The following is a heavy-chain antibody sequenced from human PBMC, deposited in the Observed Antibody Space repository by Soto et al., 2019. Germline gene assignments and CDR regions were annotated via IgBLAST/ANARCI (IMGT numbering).Heavy chain of an antibody. Sequence: PGGSLRLSCAASGFTLTYNWMHWVRQAPGKGLVWVSSISSDGSTTKYADSVKGRFTIFRDNAKNTVYLQMDSLRAEDTAVYYCARFGTYYDSSGFLYWGQGTLVPSPQ. CDR3: ARFGTYYDSSGFLY. CDR1: GFTLTYNW. CDR2: ISSDGSTT. D-gene: IGHD3-22*01. V-gene: IGHV3-74*03. J-gene: IGHJ4*02.